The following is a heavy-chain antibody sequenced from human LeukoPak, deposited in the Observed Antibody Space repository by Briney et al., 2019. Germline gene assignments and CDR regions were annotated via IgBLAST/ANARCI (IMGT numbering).Heavy chain of an antibody. Sequence: PSETLSLTCTVSGGSISSYYWSWIRQPPGKGLEWIGYIYYSGSTNYNPSLKSRVTISVDTSKNQFSLKLSSVTAVDTAVYYCARRSGYEFDYWGQGTLVTVSS. CDR1: GGSISSYY. V-gene: IGHV4-59*08. D-gene: IGHD3-22*01. J-gene: IGHJ4*02. CDR3: ARRSGYEFDY. CDR2: IYYSGST.